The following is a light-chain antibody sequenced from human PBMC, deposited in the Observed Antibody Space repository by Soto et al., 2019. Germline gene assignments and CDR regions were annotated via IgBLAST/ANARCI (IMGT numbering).Light chain of an antibody. V-gene: IGKV3-15*01. CDR1: QSVNAN. CDR2: GAS. Sequence: EVVMTQSPATLSVSPGERATLSCRASQSVNANLAWYQQKPGQAPRLLIHGASNRATGVPARFSGSGFGTEFLLTIGSLQSEDFAGYYCQQYNTWLWTFGQGSKVEI. J-gene: IGKJ1*01. CDR3: QQYNTWLWT.